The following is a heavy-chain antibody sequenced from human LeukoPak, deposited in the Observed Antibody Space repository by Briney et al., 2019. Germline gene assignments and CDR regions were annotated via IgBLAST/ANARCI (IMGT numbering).Heavy chain of an antibody. J-gene: IGHJ4*02. CDR3: AKEEWLLAVYFDY. V-gene: IGHV3-11*01. Sequence: GGSLRLSCAASGFTFSDYYMTWMRQAPGKGPEGVSYISSGGSTTYYAYAVKGQFTNYKDNSKNTLYLQINSLRAEDTAVYYCAKEEWLLAVYFDYWGQGTLVTVSS. CDR1: GFTFSDYY. D-gene: IGHD3-3*01. CDR2: ISSGGSTT.